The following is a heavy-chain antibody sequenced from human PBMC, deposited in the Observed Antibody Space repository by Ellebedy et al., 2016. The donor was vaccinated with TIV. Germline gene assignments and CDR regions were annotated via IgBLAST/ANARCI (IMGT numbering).Heavy chain of an antibody. Sequence: AASVKVSCKASGYTFTGYYMHWVRQAPGQGLEWMGWIYPHSGGTNYAQKFQGRVTMTTDTPPSTAYMELRSLRSDDTAVYYCARARYSTGGYYYGMDVWGQGTTVTVSS. CDR2: IYPHSGGT. D-gene: IGHD1-14*01. CDR1: GYTFTGYY. J-gene: IGHJ6*02. V-gene: IGHV1-2*02. CDR3: ARARYSTGGYYYGMDV.